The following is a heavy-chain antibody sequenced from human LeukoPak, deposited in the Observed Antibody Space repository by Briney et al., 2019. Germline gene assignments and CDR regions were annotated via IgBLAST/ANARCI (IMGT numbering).Heavy chain of an antibody. CDR2: ISWNSCSI. CDR3: AKVHNGYSSGFDY. Sequence: GGSLRLSCAASGFTFDDYAMHWVRQAPGKGLEWVSGISWNSCSIGYADSVKGRFTISRDNAKNSLYLQMNSLRAEDTALYYCAKVHNGYSSGFDYWGQGTLVTVSS. CDR1: GFTFDDYA. J-gene: IGHJ4*02. V-gene: IGHV3-9*01. D-gene: IGHD6-19*01.